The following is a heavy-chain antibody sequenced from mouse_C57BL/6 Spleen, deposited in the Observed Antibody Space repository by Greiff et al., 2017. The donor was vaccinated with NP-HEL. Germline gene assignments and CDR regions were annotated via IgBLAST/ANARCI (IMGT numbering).Heavy chain of an antibody. J-gene: IGHJ4*01. CDR2: INPNYGTT. CDR3: GGGRGNYDYAMDY. Sequence: VQLKESGPELVKPGASVKISCKASGYSFTDYNMNWVKQSNGKSLEWIGVINPNYGTTSYNQKFKGKATLTVDQSSSTAYMQLNSLTSEDSAVYYCGGGRGNYDYAMDYWGQGTSVTVSS. CDR1: GYSFTDYN. V-gene: IGHV1-39*01. D-gene: IGHD2-1*01.